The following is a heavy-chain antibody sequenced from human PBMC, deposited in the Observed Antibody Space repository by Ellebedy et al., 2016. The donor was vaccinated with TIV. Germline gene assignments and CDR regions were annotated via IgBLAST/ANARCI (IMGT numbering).Heavy chain of an antibody. D-gene: IGHD3-10*01. V-gene: IGHV3-23*01. CDR3: AIRGRY. CDR1: GFNFSNYA. J-gene: IGHJ4*02. CDR2: LSGNGGST. Sequence: GESLKISCAASGFNFSNYAMTWVRQAPGKGLEWVSALSGNGGSTYYVDSVKGRFTISRDNAKNSLYLQMNSLRAEDTAVYYCAIRGRYWGQGTLVTVSS.